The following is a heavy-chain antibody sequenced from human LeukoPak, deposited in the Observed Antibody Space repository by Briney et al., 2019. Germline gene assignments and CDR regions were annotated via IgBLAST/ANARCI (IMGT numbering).Heavy chain of an antibody. CDR2: IIPIFGTA. Sequence: GASVKVSCKASGGTFSSYAISWVRQAPGQGLEWMGGIIPIFGTASYAQKFQGRVTITADESTSTAYMELSSLRSEDTAVYYCARGVGYYYIQFDPWGQGTLVTVSS. J-gene: IGHJ5*02. V-gene: IGHV1-69*13. CDR3: ARGVGYYYIQFDP. CDR1: GGTFSSYA. D-gene: IGHD3-10*01.